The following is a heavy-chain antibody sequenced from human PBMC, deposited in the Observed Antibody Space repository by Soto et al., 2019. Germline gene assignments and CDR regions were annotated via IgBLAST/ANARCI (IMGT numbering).Heavy chain of an antibody. D-gene: IGHD6-19*01. V-gene: IGHV3-23*01. CDR3: AKDSLWLSDY. J-gene: IGHJ4*02. CDR1: GFTFSSYA. Sequence: GGSLRLSCAASGFTFSSYAMSWVRQAPGKGLEWVSSISGSGAGKHYADSVKGRFTISRDNSKNTLYLQMNSLRAEDTAVYYCAKDSLWLSDYWGQGILVTVSS. CDR2: ISGSGAGK.